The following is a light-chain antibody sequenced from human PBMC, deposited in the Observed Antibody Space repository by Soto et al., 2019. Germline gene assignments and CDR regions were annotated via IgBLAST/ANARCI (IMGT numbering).Light chain of an antibody. CDR1: SGHSSYI. J-gene: IGLJ3*02. CDR2: LEGSGSY. CDR3: ETWDSNTHTV. Sequence: QSVLTQSSSASASLGSSVKLTCTLSSGHSSYIIAWHQQQPGKAPRYLMKLEGSGSYNKGSGVPDRFSGSSSGADRCLTISIPQFEDEDDYSSETWDSNTHTVFGGGTKVTVL. V-gene: IGLV4-60*02.